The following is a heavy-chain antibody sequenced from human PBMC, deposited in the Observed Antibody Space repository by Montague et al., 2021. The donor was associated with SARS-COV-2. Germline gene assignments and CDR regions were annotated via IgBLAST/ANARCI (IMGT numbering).Heavy chain of an antibody. CDR3: AATSGDIVVVVAADYGIDV. V-gene: IGHV3-48*03. CDR1: GFTFSSYE. CDR2: ISSSGSTI. D-gene: IGHD2-15*01. Sequence: SLRLSCAASGFTFSSYEMNWVRQAPEKGLEWVSYISSSGSTIYYADSVKGRFTISRDNAKNSLYLQMNSLRAEDTAVYYCAATSGDIVVVVAADYGIDVWGQGTTVTVSS. J-gene: IGHJ6*02.